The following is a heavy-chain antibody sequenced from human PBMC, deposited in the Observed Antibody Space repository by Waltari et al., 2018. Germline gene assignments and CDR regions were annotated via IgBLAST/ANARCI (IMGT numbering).Heavy chain of an antibody. D-gene: IGHD6-19*01. J-gene: IGHJ1*01. CDR2: IRSKANSYAT. CDR1: GFTFSGAA. Sequence: EVQLVESGGGLVQPGGSLQLSCAASGFTFSGAAMHWVRQASGKGLEWVGRIRSKANSYATAYAASVKGRFTISRDDSKNTAYLQMNSLKTEDTAVYYCITVAVAGTLYFQHWGQGTLVTVSS. CDR3: ITVAVAGTLYFQH. V-gene: IGHV3-73*02.